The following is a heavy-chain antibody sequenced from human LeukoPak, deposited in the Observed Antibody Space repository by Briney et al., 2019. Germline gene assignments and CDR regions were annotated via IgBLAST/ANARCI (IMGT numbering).Heavy chain of an antibody. CDR2: IKSDGSST. V-gene: IGHV3-74*01. J-gene: IGHJ4*02. CDR3: ARGGGSYYRYDY. Sequence: GGSLRLSCAASGFTFSNYWMHWVRQAPGEALMWVSRIKSDGSSTTHADSVKGRFTISRDNSKNTLYLQMNSLRAEDTAVYYCARGGGSYYRYDYWGQGTLVTVSS. CDR1: GFTFSNYW. D-gene: IGHD1-26*01.